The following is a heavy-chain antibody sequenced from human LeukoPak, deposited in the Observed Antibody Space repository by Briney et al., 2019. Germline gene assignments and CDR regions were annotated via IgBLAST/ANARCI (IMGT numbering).Heavy chain of an antibody. V-gene: IGHV4-59*08. CDR3: ARGYQVVFDY. D-gene: IGHD2-15*01. CDR2: VFYNGAT. CDR1: GFTFSSYS. Sequence: MAGGSLRLSCAASGFTFSSYSMNWVRQPPGKGLEWIGTVFYNGATQYSPSLRSRVTISIDTSKIQFSLMLSSVTAADTAVYFCARGYQVVFDYWGQGTLVTVSS. J-gene: IGHJ4*02.